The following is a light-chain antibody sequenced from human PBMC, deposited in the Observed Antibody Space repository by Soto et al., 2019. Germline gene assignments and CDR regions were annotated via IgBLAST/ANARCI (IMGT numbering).Light chain of an antibody. V-gene: IGLV7-46*01. CDR1: TGAVTSGHY. CDR3: LLSYSGARHVV. J-gene: IGLJ2*01. CDR2: DTS. Sequence: QAVVTQEPSLTVSPGGTVTLPCGSSTGAVTSGHYPYWFQQKPGQAPRTLIYDTSNKHSWTPARFSGSLLGGKAALTLSGAQPEDEAEYYCLLSYSGARHVVFGGGTKVTVL.